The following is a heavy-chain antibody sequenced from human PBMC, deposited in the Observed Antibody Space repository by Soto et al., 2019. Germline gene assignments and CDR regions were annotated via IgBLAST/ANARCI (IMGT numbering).Heavy chain of an antibody. J-gene: IGHJ5*02. V-gene: IGHV1-18*01. CDR3: ARGVGSGTYYNQYNWFDP. Sequence: ASVKVSCKASGYTFTSYGISWVRQAPGQGLEWMGWINPYNGNTNYAQKLQGRVTMTTDTSTSTAYMELRSLRSDDTAVYYCARGVGSGTYYNQYNWFDPWGQGTLVTVSS. CDR2: INPYNGNT. CDR1: GYTFTSYG. D-gene: IGHD3-10*01.